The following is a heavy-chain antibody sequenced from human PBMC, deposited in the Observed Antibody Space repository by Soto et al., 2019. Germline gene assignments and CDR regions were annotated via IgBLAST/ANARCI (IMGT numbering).Heavy chain of an antibody. J-gene: IGHJ6*03. CDR3: ARDTPYYDFWSGSYYYYYYMDV. Sequence: GGSLRLSCAASGFTFSSYSMNWVRQAPGKGLEWVSSISSSSSYIYYAGSVKGRFTISRDNAKNSLYLQMNSLRAEDTAVYYCARDTPYYDFWSGSYYYYYYMDVWGKGTTVTVSS. CDR1: GFTFSSYS. V-gene: IGHV3-21*01. CDR2: ISSSSSYI. D-gene: IGHD3-3*01.